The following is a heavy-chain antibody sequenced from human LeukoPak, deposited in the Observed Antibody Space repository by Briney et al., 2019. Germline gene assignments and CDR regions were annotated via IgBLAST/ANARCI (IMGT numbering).Heavy chain of an antibody. CDR3: ARQVDTTMALPDY. Sequence: ASVNVSCKASGYTFTSYGISWVRQAPGQGLEWMGWISAYNGNTNYAQKLQGRVTMTTDTSTSTAYMELRSLRSDDTAMFYCARQVDTTMALPDYWGQGALVTVSS. D-gene: IGHD5-18*01. V-gene: IGHV1-18*01. CDR1: GYTFTSYG. CDR2: ISAYNGNT. J-gene: IGHJ4*02.